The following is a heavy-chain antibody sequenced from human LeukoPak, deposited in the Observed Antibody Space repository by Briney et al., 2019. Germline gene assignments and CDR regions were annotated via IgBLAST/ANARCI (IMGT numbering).Heavy chain of an antibody. CDR2: VYPRDSDT. D-gene: IGHD6-19*01. CDR3: ARHQSVAVAGKPIYIDY. CDR1: GYSFSNYW. Sequence: GESLKISCKASGYSFSNYWIGWVRQVPGKGLEWMGIVYPRDSDTRYSPSFQGQVTISADKSISTAYLQWSSLKASDTAMYYCARHQSVAVAGKPIYIDYWGQGTLVTVSS. V-gene: IGHV5-51*01. J-gene: IGHJ4*02.